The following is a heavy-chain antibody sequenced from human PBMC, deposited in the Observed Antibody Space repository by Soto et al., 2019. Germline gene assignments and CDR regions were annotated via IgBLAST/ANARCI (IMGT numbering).Heavy chain of an antibody. V-gene: IGHV1-3*01. D-gene: IGHD3-3*01. CDR2: INAGNGNT. J-gene: IGHJ4*02. CDR3: ARGCYDFLCFYYTETGEIWFVY. Sequence: ASVKVSCKASGYTFTSYAMHWVRQAPGQRLEWMGWINAGNGNTNYSQKFQGRVTITRDTSAGTAYMELSSLRSEDTAVYYCARGCYDFLCFYYTETGEIWFVYWGEGLLVSVYS. CDR1: GYTFTSYA.